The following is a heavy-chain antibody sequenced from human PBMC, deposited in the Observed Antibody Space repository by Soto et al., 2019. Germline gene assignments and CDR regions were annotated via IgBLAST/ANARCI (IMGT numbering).Heavy chain of an antibody. D-gene: IGHD6-13*01. CDR1: GFTFSSYE. V-gene: IGHV3-48*03. CDR2: ISSSGSTI. Sequence: PGGSLRLSCAASGFTFSSYEMNWVRQAPGKGLEWVSYISSSGSTIYYADSVKGRFTISRDNAKNSLYLQMNSLRAEDTAVYYCAREAHSSSWPRVESRNWFDPWGQGTLVTVSS. J-gene: IGHJ5*02. CDR3: AREAHSSSWPRVESRNWFDP.